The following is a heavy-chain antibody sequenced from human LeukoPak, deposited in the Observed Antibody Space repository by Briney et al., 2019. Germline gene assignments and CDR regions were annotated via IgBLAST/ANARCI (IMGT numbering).Heavy chain of an antibody. CDR1: DYTFTNYG. V-gene: IGHV1-18*01. J-gene: IGHJ4*02. D-gene: IGHD6-19*01. CDR3: ARGSGLDFDY. Sequence: GASVKVSCKASDYTFTNYGIIWVRQAPGQGLEWMGWISAYDGNTNYAQKLQGRVTMTTDTSTSTAYMELRSLRSDDTAVYYCARGSGLDFDYWGQGTLVTVSS. CDR2: ISAYDGNT.